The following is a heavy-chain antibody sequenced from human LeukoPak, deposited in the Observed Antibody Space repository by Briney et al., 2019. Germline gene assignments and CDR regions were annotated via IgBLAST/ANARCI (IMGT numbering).Heavy chain of an antibody. CDR3: ARDFNYDFWSGYRCGFDP. D-gene: IGHD3-3*01. CDR2: IYTRGST. J-gene: IGHJ5*02. CDR1: GGSISSYY. V-gene: IGHV4-4*07. Sequence: SETLSHTCIVSGGSISSYYWSWIRQPAGKGAEWIGRIYTRGSTNYHPSLKSRVTMSVDTSKNQFSLKLSSVTAADTAVYYCARDFNYDFWSGYRCGFDPWGQGTLVTVSS.